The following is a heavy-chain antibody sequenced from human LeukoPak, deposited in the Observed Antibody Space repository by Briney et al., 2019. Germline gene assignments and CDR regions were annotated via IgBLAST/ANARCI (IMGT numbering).Heavy chain of an antibody. CDR3: ARAFYYGSGSHSIDY. CDR1: GYTFTCYF. V-gene: IGHV1-2*02. Sequence: GASVKVSCKASGYTFTCYFMHWVRQAPGQGLEWMGWINPNSGGTNYAQKFQGRVTMTRDTSISTAYMELSRLRSDDTAVYYCARAFYYGSGSHSIDYWGQGTLVTVSS. J-gene: IGHJ4*02. D-gene: IGHD3-10*01. CDR2: INPNSGGT.